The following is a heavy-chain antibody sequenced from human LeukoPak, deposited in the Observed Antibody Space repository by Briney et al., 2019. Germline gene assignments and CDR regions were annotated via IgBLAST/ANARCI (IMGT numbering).Heavy chain of an antibody. CDR2: IYSGGST. D-gene: IGHD1-26*01. J-gene: IGHJ3*02. Sequence: GGSLRLXCAASGFTVSSNYMSWVRQAPGKGLQSVSVIYSGGSTYYADSVKGRFTISRDNSKNTLYLQMNSLRAEDTAVYYCARSVGPTGINAFDIWGQGTMVTVSS. V-gene: IGHV3-66*02. CDR3: ARSVGPTGINAFDI. CDR1: GFTVSSNY.